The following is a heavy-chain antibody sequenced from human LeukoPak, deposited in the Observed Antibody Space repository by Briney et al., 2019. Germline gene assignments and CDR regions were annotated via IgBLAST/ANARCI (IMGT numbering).Heavy chain of an antibody. D-gene: IGHD3-10*01. V-gene: IGHV3-74*01. J-gene: IGHJ6*03. CDR1: GFTFSSYW. Sequence: GGSLRLSCAASGFTFSSYWMHWVRQAPGKGLVWVSRINSDGSSTSYADSVKGRFTISRDNVKNTLYLQMNSLRAEDTAVYYCARVVNDYYGSGAYYYMDVWGKGTTVTVSS. CDR2: INSDGSST. CDR3: ARVVNDYYGSGAYYYMDV.